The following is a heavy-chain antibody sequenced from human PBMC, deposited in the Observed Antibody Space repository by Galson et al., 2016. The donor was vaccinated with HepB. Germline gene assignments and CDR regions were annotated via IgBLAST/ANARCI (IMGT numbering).Heavy chain of an antibody. V-gene: IGHV1-18*01. D-gene: IGHD2/OR15-2a*01. Sequence: SVKVSCKASGYTFTSYGISWVRQAPGQGLEWMGWISAYYGHTNYAQKLQGRVTMTTDTSTSTVYMELRSLRSDDTAVYYWSRERRVFPFDYWGQGTLVTVSA. CDR2: ISAYYGHT. J-gene: IGHJ4*02. CDR1: GYTFTSYG. CDR3: SRERRVFPFDY.